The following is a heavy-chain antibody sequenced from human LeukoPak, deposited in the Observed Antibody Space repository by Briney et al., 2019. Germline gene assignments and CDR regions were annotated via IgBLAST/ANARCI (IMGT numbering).Heavy chain of an antibody. V-gene: IGHV1-8*01. CDR1: GFTFTNYD. J-gene: IGHJ4*02. CDR2: LNPKSGDT. Sequence: GASVKVSCKASGFTFTNYDINWVRQAPGQGLEWMGWLNPKSGDTGYAQKFQGRVTMTTDTSTSTAYMELRSLRSDDTAVYYCARIYYDSSGYYPLGYWGQGTLVTVSS. D-gene: IGHD3-22*01. CDR3: ARIYYDSSGYYPLGY.